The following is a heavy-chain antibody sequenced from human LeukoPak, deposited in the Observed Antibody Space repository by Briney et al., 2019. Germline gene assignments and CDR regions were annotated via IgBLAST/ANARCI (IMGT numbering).Heavy chain of an antibody. D-gene: IGHD6-13*01. Sequence: PGGSLRLSCETSGFTFSRLWMTWVRQAPGKGPEWVANIKEDASETYYVDSVKGRFIILRDNAKNSLYLQMSSLRVEDTAVYYCARGGSDSSHYWDDWGQGTLITVSS. J-gene: IGHJ4*02. CDR3: ARGGSDSSHYWDD. CDR2: IKEDASET. CDR1: GFTFSRLW. V-gene: IGHV3-7*01.